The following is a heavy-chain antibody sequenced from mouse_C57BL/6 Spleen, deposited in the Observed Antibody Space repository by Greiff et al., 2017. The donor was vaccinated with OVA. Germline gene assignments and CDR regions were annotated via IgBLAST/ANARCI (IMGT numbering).Heavy chain of an antibody. D-gene: IGHD3-3*01. CDR3: ARDQGWDRKTEYFDV. V-gene: IGHV1-53*01. CDR2: INPSNGGT. CDR1: GYTFTSYW. Sequence: QVQLQQPGTELVKPGASVKLSCKASGYTFTSYWMHWVKQRPGQGLEWIGNINPSNGGTNYNEKFKSKATLTVAKSSSTAYMQLSSLTSEDSAVYYCARDQGWDRKTEYFDVWGTGTTVTVSS. J-gene: IGHJ1*03.